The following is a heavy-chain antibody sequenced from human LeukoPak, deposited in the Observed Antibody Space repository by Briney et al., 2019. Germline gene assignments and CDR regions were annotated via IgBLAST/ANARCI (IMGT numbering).Heavy chain of an antibody. CDR1: GYTFTGYY. Sequence: GASVKVSCKASGYTFTGYYMHWVRQAPGQGREWMGWINPNMGGTNYSQKFQGRVTMTRDTSISTAYMERSRMRSHYTAVYYCARRSIVANDYWGQGTLVTVSS. V-gene: IGHV1-2*02. D-gene: IGHD5-12*01. CDR3: ARRSIVANDY. CDR2: INPNMGGT. J-gene: IGHJ4*02.